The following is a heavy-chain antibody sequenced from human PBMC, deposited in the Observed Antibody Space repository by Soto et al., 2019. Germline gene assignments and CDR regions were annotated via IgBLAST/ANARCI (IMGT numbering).Heavy chain of an antibody. D-gene: IGHD1-26*01. J-gene: IGHJ4*02. V-gene: IGHV4-31*03. Sequence: QVQLQESGPGLVKASQTLSLTCTVSGGTITTGGHFWSWIRQYPGKGLDWIGYFYYSGTTHYNPSLKSRVTISIATSKNQFSLNLSSVTAADTAVYYCARVVSGSYLDYWGQGTVVTVSS. CDR2: FYYSGTT. CDR1: GGTITTGGHF. CDR3: ARVVSGSYLDY.